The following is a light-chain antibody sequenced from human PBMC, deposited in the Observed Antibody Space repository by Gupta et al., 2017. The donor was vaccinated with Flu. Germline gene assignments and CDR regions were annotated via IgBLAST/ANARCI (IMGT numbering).Light chain of an antibody. J-gene: IGKJ1*01. CDR1: QSVSSN. CDR3: QQYNNWPRT. Sequence: EIVMTQSPATLSGSPGERATLSCRASQSVSSNVACYQQKPGQAPRLLIYGASTRAPGFPATFSGSGSGTELTLAIRSLQSEDFAVYYCQQYNNWPRTFGLGTKVEIK. V-gene: IGKV3-15*01. CDR2: GAS.